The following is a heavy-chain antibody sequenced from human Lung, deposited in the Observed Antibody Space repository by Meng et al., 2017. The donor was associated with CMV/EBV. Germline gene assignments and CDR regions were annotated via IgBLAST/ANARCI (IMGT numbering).Heavy chain of an antibody. CDR3: AKTEYYYDSSGYWGVDY. CDR1: GFTFSSYG. V-gene: IGHV3-33*06. D-gene: IGHD3-22*01. Sequence: GESLKISCAASGFTFSSYGMHWVRQAPGKGLEWVAVIWYDGSNKYYADSVKGRFTISRDNSKNTLYLQMNSLRAEDTAVYYCAKTEYYYDSSGYWGVDYWGQGTLVTVSS. J-gene: IGHJ4*02. CDR2: IWYDGSNK.